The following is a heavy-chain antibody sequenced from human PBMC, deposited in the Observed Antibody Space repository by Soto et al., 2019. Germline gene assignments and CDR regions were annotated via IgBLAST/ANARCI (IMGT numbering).Heavy chain of an antibody. Sequence: KPSETLSLTCTVSGGSISSGGYYWSWIRQHPGKGLEWIGYIYYSGSTYYNPSLKSRVTISVDTSKNQFSLKLSSVTAADTAVYYCARDSPPIYGDSNGPDWYFDLWGRGTLVTVSS. CDR2: IYYSGST. V-gene: IGHV4-31*03. D-gene: IGHD4-17*01. CDR1: GGSISSGGYY. J-gene: IGHJ2*01. CDR3: ARDSPPIYGDSNGPDWYFDL.